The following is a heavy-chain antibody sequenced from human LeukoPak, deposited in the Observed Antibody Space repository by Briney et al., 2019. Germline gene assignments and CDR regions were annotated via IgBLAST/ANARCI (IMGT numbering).Heavy chain of an antibody. Sequence: SVKVSCKASGGTFSSYNMSWVRQAPGQGLEWVGRFFPILAIPTSAHKFQCRVTITADKSTSTAYMELSSLRSEDTAVYYCARPTTVTLEGAFYIWGQGTMVTVSS. CDR2: FFPILAIP. V-gene: IGHV1-69*02. CDR3: ARPTTVTLEGAFYI. D-gene: IGHD4-17*01. J-gene: IGHJ3*02. CDR1: GGTFSSYN.